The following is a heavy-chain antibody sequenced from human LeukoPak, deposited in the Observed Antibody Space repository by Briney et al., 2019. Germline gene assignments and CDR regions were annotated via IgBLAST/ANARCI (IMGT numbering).Heavy chain of an antibody. CDR2: INSDGSST. J-gene: IGHJ3*02. V-gene: IGHV3-74*01. CDR3: ATELRIAAAGFDAFDI. CDR1: GFTFSSYW. Sequence: GGSLRLSCAASGFTFSSYWMHWVRQAPGKGLVWVSRINSDGSSTSYADSVKGRFTISRDNVKNTLYLQMNSLRAEDTAVYYCATELRIAAAGFDAFDIWGQGTMVTVSS. D-gene: IGHD6-13*01.